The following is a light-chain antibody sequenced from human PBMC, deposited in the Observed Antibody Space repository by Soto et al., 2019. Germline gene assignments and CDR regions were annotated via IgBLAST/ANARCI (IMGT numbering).Light chain of an antibody. CDR3: ATWDDSLSAGL. CDR2: KTN. CDR1: SSNVGRNY. Sequence: QAVVTQPPSASGTPGQSVTISCSGGSSNVGRNYVYWYRQLPGAAPKLLIYKTNQRPSGVPDRFSGSKSDTSASLAISGLRSEDEADYYCATWDDSLSAGLFGGGTKLTVL. J-gene: IGLJ3*02. V-gene: IGLV1-47*01.